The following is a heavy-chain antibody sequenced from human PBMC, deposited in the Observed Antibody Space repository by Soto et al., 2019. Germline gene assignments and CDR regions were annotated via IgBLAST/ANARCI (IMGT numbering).Heavy chain of an antibody. CDR1: GCTLSSYS. V-gene: IGHV3-48*01. CDR3: AGQSPVRNR. J-gene: IGHJ4*02. Sequence: GGSLRLSCAASGCTLSSYSMNWVRQAPGKGLEWVSYISSSSSTIYYADSVKGRFTISRDNAKNSLYLQMNSLRAEDTAVYYCAGQSPVRNRWGQGTLVTVSS. CDR2: ISSSSSTI. D-gene: IGHD2-8*01.